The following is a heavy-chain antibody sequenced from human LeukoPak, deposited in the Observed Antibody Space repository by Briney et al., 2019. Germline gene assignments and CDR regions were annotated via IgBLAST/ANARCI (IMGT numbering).Heavy chain of an antibody. CDR3: ARAPSGNFQLAPFDY. D-gene: IGHD1-26*01. CDR1: GFTFSNAW. J-gene: IGHJ4*02. Sequence: GGSLRLSCAASGFTFSNAWMSWVRQAPGKGLEWVANIKQDGSEKYYVDSVKGRFTISRDNAKNSLYLQINSLRAEDTAVYYCARAPSGNFQLAPFDYWGQGTLVTVSS. CDR2: IKQDGSEK. V-gene: IGHV3-7*01.